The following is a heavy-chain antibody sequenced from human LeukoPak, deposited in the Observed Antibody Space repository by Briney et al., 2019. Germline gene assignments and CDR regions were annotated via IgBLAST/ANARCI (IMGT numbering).Heavy chain of an antibody. CDR3: ARDQGNWFDP. J-gene: IGHJ5*02. CDR2: INPNSGGT. CDR1: GYTFTGYY. Sequence: ASVKVSCKASGYTFTGYYIHWVRQAPGQGLEWMGWINPNSGGTNSAQKFQGRVTMTTDTSTSTAYMELRSLRSDDTAVYYCARDQGNWFDPWGQGTLVTVSS. V-gene: IGHV1-2*02.